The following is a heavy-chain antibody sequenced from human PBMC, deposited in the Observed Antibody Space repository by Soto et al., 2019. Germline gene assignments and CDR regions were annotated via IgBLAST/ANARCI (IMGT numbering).Heavy chain of an antibody. CDR1: GGPISSGDHF. J-gene: IGHJ4*02. CDR2: ISYGGTT. Sequence: SETLSLTCTVSGGPISSGDHFWSWIRQTPGKGLESIVYISYGGTTYYNPSLQSRITISVDTSKNQFSLKLSSVTAADTAIYYCARGRGYGYGIDYWGQGTLVTVSS. CDR3: ARGRGYGYGIDY. V-gene: IGHV4-30-4*01. D-gene: IGHD5-18*01.